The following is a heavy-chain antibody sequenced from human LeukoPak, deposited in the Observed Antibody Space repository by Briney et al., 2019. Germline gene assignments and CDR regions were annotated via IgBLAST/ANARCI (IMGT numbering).Heavy chain of an antibody. J-gene: IGHJ4*02. CDR1: GFTFSSYA. Sequence: GGSLRLSCAASGFTFSSYAMSWVRQAPGKGLEWVSAISGSGGNTYYADSVKGRFTISRDNSKNTLYLQMNSLRAEDTAVYYCAKVGILTGYYLDYWGQGTLVTVSS. V-gene: IGHV3-23*01. CDR3: AKVGILTGYYLDY. D-gene: IGHD3-9*01. CDR2: ISGSGGNT.